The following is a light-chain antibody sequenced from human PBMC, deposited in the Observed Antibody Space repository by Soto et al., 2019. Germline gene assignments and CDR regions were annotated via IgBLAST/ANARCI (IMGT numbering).Light chain of an antibody. CDR1: SSDVGGYNY. Sequence: QSVLTQPASVSGSPGQSITIPCTGTSSDVGGYNYVSWYQQHPGKAPKLMIYEVSNRPSGVSNRFSGSKSGNTASLTISGLQAEDEADYYCTSYTRSSTRVFGGGTQLTVL. CDR2: EVS. V-gene: IGLV2-14*01. J-gene: IGLJ3*02. CDR3: TSYTRSSTRV.